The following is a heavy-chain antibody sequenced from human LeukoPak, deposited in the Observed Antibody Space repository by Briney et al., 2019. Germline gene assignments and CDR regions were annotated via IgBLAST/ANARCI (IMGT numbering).Heavy chain of an antibody. V-gene: IGHV4-59*01. CDR1: GGSISSYH. CDR2: IYYSGST. D-gene: IGHD3-22*01. CDR3: ARLVNDYYDSSDYGVFDY. Sequence: SETLSLTCTVSGGSISSYHWSWIRQPPGRGLEWIGYIYYSGSTNYNPSLKSRVTISVDTSKNQFSLKLSSVTAADTAVYYCARLVNDYYDSSDYGVFDYWGQGTLVTVSS. J-gene: IGHJ4*02.